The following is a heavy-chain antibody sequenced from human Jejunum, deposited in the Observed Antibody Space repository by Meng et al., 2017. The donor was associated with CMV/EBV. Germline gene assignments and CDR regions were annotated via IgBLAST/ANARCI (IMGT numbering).Heavy chain of an antibody. V-gene: IGHV4-4*02. CDR2: MSPTASS. D-gene: IGHD2-2*02. CDR3: ARGHCTRTSCYKGAFDY. J-gene: IGHJ4*02. Sequence: SVGGSNWWGWVRQPPGRGLEWVGEMSPTASSNYNPSLKSRVTISLDRSKNQFSLKLNSVTAADTAVYYCARGHCTRTSCYKGAFDYWGQGILVTVSS. CDR1: SVGGSNW.